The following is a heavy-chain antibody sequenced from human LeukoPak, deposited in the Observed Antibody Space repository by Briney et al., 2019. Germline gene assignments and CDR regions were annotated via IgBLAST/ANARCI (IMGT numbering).Heavy chain of an antibody. CDR3: ARDPSLAVAGIRLFDY. CDR1: GYTFTNYG. CDR2: ISGYNGNP. V-gene: IGHV1-18*01. J-gene: IGHJ4*02. D-gene: IGHD6-19*01. Sequence: GASVKVSCKTSGYTFTNYGISWVRQAPGQGLEWMGWISGYNGNPRYAQKVRGRVTMTTDTSTNTAYMEVNSLRSDDTAIYYCARDPSLAVAGIRLFDYWGQGTLVIVSS.